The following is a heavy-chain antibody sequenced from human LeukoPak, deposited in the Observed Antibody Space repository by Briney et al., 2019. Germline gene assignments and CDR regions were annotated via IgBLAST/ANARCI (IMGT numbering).Heavy chain of an antibody. Sequence: SETLSLTCTVSGGSISNYYWSWIRQPPGKGLEWIGYIYYSGSTNYNPSLKSRVTISVDTSKNQFSLKLSSVTAADTAVYYCARHAPPETLYSSSWYYFDYWGQGTLVTVSS. V-gene: IGHV4-59*08. CDR3: ARHAPPETLYSSSWYYFDY. CDR1: GGSISNYY. D-gene: IGHD6-13*01. CDR2: IYYSGST. J-gene: IGHJ4*02.